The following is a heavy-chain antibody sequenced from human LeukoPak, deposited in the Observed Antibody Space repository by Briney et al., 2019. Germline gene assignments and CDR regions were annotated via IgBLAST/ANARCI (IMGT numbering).Heavy chain of an antibody. J-gene: IGHJ3*02. V-gene: IGHV4-39*01. CDR2: IYDSGTT. D-gene: IGHD5-12*01. Sequence: SETLSLTCNVSGGSISSSTYYWDWIRQAPGKGLEWIGNIYDSGTTHYNPSLKSRVTISGDTSKNQFSLKLNSVTAADTAIYYCATHRRSGSGGSENAFEIWGQGTMVTVSS. CDR3: ATHRRSGSGGSENAFEI. CDR1: GGSISSSTYY.